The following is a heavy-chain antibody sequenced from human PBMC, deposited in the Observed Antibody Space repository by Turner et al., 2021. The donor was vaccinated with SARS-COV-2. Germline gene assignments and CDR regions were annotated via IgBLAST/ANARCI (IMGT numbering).Heavy chain of an antibody. V-gene: IGHV4-39*01. Sequence: QLQLQESGPGLVKPSETLSRTCTVSGGSISSSSYYWGWIRQPPGKGLEWIGSIYYSGSTYYNPSLKSRVTISVDTSKNQFSLKLSTVTATDKAVYYCARHYYDSSGFYYPDYWGQGTLVTVSS. CDR2: IYYSGST. D-gene: IGHD3-22*01. CDR1: GGSISSSSYY. J-gene: IGHJ4*02. CDR3: ARHYYDSSGFYYPDY.